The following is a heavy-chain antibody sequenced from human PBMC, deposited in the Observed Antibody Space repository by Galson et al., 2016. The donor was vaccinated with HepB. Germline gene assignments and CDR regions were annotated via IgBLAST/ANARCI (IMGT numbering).Heavy chain of an antibody. Sequence: SVKVSCKASGYTFDSYFLHWLRQAPGQRPEWMGWITSGSGDTIYSQNFQGRLSITRDTSATTAYMELSGLRSEDTAIYFCAKGAGGYYDYWGQGTLVTASS. CDR3: AKGAGGYYDY. D-gene: IGHD4/OR15-4a*01. J-gene: IGHJ4*02. V-gene: IGHV1-3*01. CDR1: GYTFDSYF. CDR2: ITSGSGDT.